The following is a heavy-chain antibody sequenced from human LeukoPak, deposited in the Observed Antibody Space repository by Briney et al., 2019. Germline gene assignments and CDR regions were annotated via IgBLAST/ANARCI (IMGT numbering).Heavy chain of an antibody. D-gene: IGHD5-18*01. CDR2: IIPIFGTA. CDR3: AKTAILIWLFDY. Sequence: SVKVSCKASGGTFSSYAISWVRQAPGQGLEWMGRIIPIFGTANYAQKFQGRVTITTDESTSTAYMELSSLRSEDTAVYYCAKTAILIWLFDYWGQGTLVTVSS. CDR1: GGTFSSYA. V-gene: IGHV1-69*05. J-gene: IGHJ4*02.